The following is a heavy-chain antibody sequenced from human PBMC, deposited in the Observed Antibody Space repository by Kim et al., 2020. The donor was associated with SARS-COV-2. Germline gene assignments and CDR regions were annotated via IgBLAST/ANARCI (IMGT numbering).Heavy chain of an antibody. CDR2: RT. J-gene: IGHJ4*02. CDR3: ASLIDYGEDY. Sequence: RTYYNQPLKSRVTITVDTSKNQFYLKLSSVPAADTAVFYCASLIDYGEDYWGQGTLVTVSS. V-gene: IGHV4-31*02. D-gene: IGHD4-17*01.